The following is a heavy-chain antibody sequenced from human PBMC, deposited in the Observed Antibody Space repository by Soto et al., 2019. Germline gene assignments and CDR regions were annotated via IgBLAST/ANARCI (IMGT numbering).Heavy chain of an antibody. CDR1: GGSFSGYY. CDR3: ASVNHDYGDYVGFDY. D-gene: IGHD4-17*01. J-gene: IGHJ4*02. Sequence: SETLSLTCAVYGGSFSGYYWSWIRQPPGKGLEWIGEINHSGSTNYNPSLKSRVTISVDTSKNQFSLKLGSVTAADTAVYYCASVNHDYGDYVGFDYWGQGTLVTVSS. V-gene: IGHV4-34*01. CDR2: INHSGST.